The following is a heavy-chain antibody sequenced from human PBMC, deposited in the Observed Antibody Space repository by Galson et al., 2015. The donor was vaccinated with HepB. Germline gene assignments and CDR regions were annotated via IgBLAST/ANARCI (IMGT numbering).Heavy chain of an antibody. V-gene: IGHV3-11*05. CDR1: GFTFSDYY. Sequence: SLRLSCAASGFTFSDYYMSWIRQAPGKGLEWVSYISSSSSYTNYADSVKGRFTISRDNAKNSLYLQMNSLRAEDTAVYYCARASYGGNLAIYYGMDVWGQGTTVTVSS. D-gene: IGHD4-23*01. CDR2: ISSSSSYT. CDR3: ARASYGGNLAIYYGMDV. J-gene: IGHJ6*02.